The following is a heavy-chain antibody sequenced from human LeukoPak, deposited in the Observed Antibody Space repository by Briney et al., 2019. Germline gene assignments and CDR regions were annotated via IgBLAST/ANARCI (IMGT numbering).Heavy chain of an antibody. CDR1: GDSISSYC. CDR2: IFYSGST. J-gene: IGHJ4*02. D-gene: IGHD3-22*01. CDR3: AKRDSSGSYPYYFDY. V-gene: IGHV4-59*01. Sequence: SETLSLTCTVSGDSTVSGDSISSYCWSWLRQPPGKGLEWIGYIFYSGSTNYNPSLKSRVTMSVDTSKNQFSLKLSSVTAADTAVYYCAKRDSSGSYPYYFDYWGQGTLVTVSS.